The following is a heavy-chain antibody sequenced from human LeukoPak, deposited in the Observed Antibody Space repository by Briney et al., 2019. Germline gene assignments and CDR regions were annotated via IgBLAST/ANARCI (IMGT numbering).Heavy chain of an antibody. CDR1: GVTFNSYG. J-gene: IGHJ4*02. V-gene: IGHV3-33*08. D-gene: IGHD1-26*01. Sequence: GGSLRLSCAASGVTFNSYGMHWVRQALGKGLEWVAVIWHDGNTKDYADSVKGRFTISRDNSKNTLYLQMNSLRAEDTAFYYCATDIGAGPCDYWGQGTLVTVSS. CDR2: IWHDGNTK. CDR3: ATDIGAGPCDY.